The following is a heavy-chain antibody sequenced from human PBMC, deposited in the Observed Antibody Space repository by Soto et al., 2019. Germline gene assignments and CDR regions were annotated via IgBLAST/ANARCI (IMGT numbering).Heavy chain of an antibody. CDR3: ARDLGLRLADY. D-gene: IGHD5-12*01. J-gene: IGHJ4*02. CDR1: GFTFSSYS. V-gene: IGHV3-21*01. CDR2: ISSSSSYI. Sequence: VQLVESGGGLVKPGGSLRLSCAASGFTFSSYSTNWVRQAPGKGLEWVSSISSSSSYIYYADSVKGRFTISRDNAKNSLYLQMNSLRAEDTAVYYCARDLGLRLADYWGQGTLVTVSS.